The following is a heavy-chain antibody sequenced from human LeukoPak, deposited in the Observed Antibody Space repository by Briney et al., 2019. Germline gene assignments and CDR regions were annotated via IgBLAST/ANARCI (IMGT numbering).Heavy chain of an antibody. J-gene: IGHJ4*02. D-gene: IGHD5-18*01. Sequence: GGSLRLSCAASGFTFSSYSMNWVRQAPGKGLEWVSSISSSSSYIYYADSVKSRFTISRDNAKNSLYLQMNSLRAEDTAVYYCARGKQRGYSYGYVDYWGQGTLVTVSS. V-gene: IGHV3-21*01. CDR1: GFTFSSYS. CDR2: ISSSSSYI. CDR3: ARGKQRGYSYGYVDY.